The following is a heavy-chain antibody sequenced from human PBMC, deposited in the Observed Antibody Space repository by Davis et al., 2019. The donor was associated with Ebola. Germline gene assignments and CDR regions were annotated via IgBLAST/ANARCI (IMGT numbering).Heavy chain of an antibody. D-gene: IGHD3-22*01. Sequence: SETLSLTCAVYGGSFSGYYWSWIRQPPGKGLEWIGEINHSGSTNYNPSLKSRVTISVDTSKNQFSLKLSSVTAADTAVYYCARVGYYYDSSGYYYGAGYYFDYWGQGTLVTVSS. V-gene: IGHV4-34*01. CDR1: GGSFSGYY. CDR3: ARVGYYYDSSGYYYGAGYYFDY. J-gene: IGHJ4*02. CDR2: INHSGST.